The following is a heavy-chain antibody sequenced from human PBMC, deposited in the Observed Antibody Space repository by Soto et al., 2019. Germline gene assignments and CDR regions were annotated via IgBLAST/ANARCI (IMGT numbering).Heavy chain of an antibody. CDR1: GYTFTSYY. Sequence: ASVKVSCKASGYTFTSYYMHWVRQAPGQGLEWMGIINPSGGSTSYAQKFQGRVTMTRDTSTSTVYMELSSLRSEDTAVYYCARRGIAAAGTFHGMDVWGQGTTVTVSS. D-gene: IGHD6-13*01. V-gene: IGHV1-46*01. CDR3: ARRGIAAAGTFHGMDV. J-gene: IGHJ6*02. CDR2: INPSGGST.